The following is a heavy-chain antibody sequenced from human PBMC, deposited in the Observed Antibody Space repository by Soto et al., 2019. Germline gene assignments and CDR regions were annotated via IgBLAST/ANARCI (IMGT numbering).Heavy chain of an antibody. Sequence: SETLSLACGVYGGSFSGYYWSWIRQPPGKGLEWIGEINHSGSTNYNPSLKSRVTISVDTSKNQFSLKLSSVTAADTAVYYCARGLFSRGVGFLDYWGQGTLVTVSS. CDR2: INHSGST. D-gene: IGHD3-10*01. CDR1: GGSFSGYY. CDR3: ARGLFSRGVGFLDY. J-gene: IGHJ4*02. V-gene: IGHV4-34*01.